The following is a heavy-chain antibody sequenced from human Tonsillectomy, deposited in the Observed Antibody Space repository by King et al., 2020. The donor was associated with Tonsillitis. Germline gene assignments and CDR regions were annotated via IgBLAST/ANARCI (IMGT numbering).Heavy chain of an antibody. D-gene: IGHD3-16*01. CDR1: GGPISSSSCY. CDR2: IYYSGSS. CDR3: ARTVWDYYFDY. V-gene: IGHV4-39*02. J-gene: IGHJ4*02. Sequence: QLQESGPGLVKPSETLSLTCTVSGGPISSSSCYWGWIRQPPGKGLEWLGNIYYSGSSYYNPSLKSRVTISVDTSKNHFSLKLSSVTAADTAVYYCARTVWDYYFDYWGQGTLVTVSS.